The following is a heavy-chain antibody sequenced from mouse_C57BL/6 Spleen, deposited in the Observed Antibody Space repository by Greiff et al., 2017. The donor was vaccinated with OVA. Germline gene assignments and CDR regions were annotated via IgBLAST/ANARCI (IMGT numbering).Heavy chain of an antibody. CDR3: VRQSERYYEGYFDN. D-gene: IGHD1-1*01. V-gene: IGHV10-1*01. Sequence: EVHLVESGGGLVQPKGSLKLSCAASGFSFNTYAMNWVRQAPGQGLEWVARIRSKSNNYATYYADSVKDRFTISRDDSESMLYLQMNSWKTEDTAMYYCVRQSERYYEGYFDNWGQGTTLTVSS. CDR2: IRSKSNNYAT. J-gene: IGHJ2*01. CDR1: GFSFNTYA.